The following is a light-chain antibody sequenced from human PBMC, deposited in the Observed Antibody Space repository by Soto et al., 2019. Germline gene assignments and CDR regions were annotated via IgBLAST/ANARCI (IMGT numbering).Light chain of an antibody. CDR3: QQSYTTPIT. J-gene: IGKJ5*01. CDR1: QDISNY. CDR2: AAS. Sequence: DIQMTQSPSSLSASIGGRFTITCQASQDISNYLNWYQQKPGKAPNLLVYAASSLQSGVPSRFTGSGSGTDFTLTISSLQPEDFATYFCQQSYTTPITFGQGTRLEI. V-gene: IGKV1-39*01.